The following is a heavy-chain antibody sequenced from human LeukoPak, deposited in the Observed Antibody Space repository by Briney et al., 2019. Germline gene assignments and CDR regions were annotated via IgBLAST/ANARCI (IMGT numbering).Heavy chain of an antibody. V-gene: IGHV5-51*01. CDR1: GYNFNSYW. CDR3: ARPGGSDYGDAFDI. D-gene: IGHD4-17*01. CDR2: IYPGDSEP. Sequence: PGESLKISCKGSGYNFNSYWIAWVRQMPGKGLEWMGIIYPGDSEPRYSPSFQGQVTISADKSISNAYLQWSSLEASDTAMYYCARPGGSDYGDAFDIWGQGTMVTVSS. J-gene: IGHJ3*02.